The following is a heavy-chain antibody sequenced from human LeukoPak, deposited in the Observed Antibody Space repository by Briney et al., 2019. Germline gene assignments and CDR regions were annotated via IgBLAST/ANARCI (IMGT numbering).Heavy chain of an antibody. V-gene: IGHV1-2*02. CDR2: INPNSGGT. D-gene: IGHD6-13*01. CDR3: AVAGYTTYYYGMDV. J-gene: IGHJ6*02. Sequence: GASVKVSCKASGYTFTGYYMHWVRQAPGQGLEWMGWINPNSGGTNYAQKFQGRVTMTRDTSISTVYMELSSLRSEDTAVYYCAVAGYTTYYYGMDVWGQGTTVTVSS. CDR1: GYTFTGYY.